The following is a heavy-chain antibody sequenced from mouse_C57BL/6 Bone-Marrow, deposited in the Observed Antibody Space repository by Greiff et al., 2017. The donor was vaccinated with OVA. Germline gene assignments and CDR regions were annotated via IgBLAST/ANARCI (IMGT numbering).Heavy chain of an antibody. J-gene: IGHJ4*01. Sequence: EVQGVESGGGLVQPGESLKLSCESNEYEFPSHDMSWVRKTPEKRLELVAAINSDGGSTYYPDTMERRFIITRDNTKKTLYLQMSSLRSEDTALYYCAASIYRSYYAMDYWGQGTSVTVSS. CDR3: AASIYRSYYAMDY. CDR2: INSDGGST. D-gene: IGHD1-1*01. V-gene: IGHV5-2*01. CDR1: EYEFPSHD.